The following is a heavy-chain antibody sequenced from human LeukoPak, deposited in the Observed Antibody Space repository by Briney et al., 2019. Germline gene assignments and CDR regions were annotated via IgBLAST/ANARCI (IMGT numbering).Heavy chain of an antibody. V-gene: IGHV3-66*02. CDR1: GFTVSSSY. D-gene: IGHD2-15*01. J-gene: IGHJ4*02. CDR3: ARGYCLNGKCPFAFDY. Sequence: PGGSLRLSCAASGFTVSSSYMAWVRRAPGRGLEWVSIIYIGGNTFLADSVKGRFTISRDSSKNTLYLQMNSLTAEDRAVYYCARGYCLNGKCPFAFDYRGQGTLVTVSS. CDR2: IYIGGNT.